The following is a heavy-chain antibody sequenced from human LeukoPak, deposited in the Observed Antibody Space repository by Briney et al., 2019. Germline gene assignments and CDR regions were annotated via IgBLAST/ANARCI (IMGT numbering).Heavy chain of an antibody. D-gene: IGHD5-18*01. J-gene: IGHJ3*02. V-gene: IGHV4-59*01. CDR1: GGSISSYY. CDR2: IYYSGST. CDR3: ARGGYSYGLYVHRAFDI. Sequence: SETLSLTCTVSGGSISSYYWSWIRQPPGKGLEWIGYIYYSGSTNYNLSLKRRVTISVDTSKNQFSLKLSSVTAADTAVYYCARGGYSYGLYVHRAFDIWGQGTMVTVSS.